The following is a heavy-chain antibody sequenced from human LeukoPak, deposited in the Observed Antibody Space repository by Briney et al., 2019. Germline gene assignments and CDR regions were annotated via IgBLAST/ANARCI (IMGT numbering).Heavy chain of an antibody. D-gene: IGHD1-26*01. V-gene: IGHV3-48*01. CDR3: ARAPSGSYPSYYYYMDV. CDR2: ISSSSSTI. J-gene: IGHJ6*03. Sequence: GGSLRLSCAASGFTFSSYSMNWVRQAPGKGLEWVSYISSSSSTIYYADSVKGRFTISRDNAKNSLYLQMNSLRAEDTAVYYCARAPSGSYPSYYYYMDVWGKGTTVTVSS. CDR1: GFTFSSYS.